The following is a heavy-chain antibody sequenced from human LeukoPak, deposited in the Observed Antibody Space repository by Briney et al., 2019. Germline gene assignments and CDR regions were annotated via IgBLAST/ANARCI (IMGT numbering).Heavy chain of an antibody. Sequence: GGSQRLSCAASGFTFSSYEMNWVRQAPGKGLDWVSYISSSGSTIYYADSVKGRFPISSDKAKNSLYLQMNSRRAEDTAVYYCARDLVPVAGTKDYWGQGTLVTVSS. CDR3: ARDLVPVAGTKDY. V-gene: IGHV3-48*03. J-gene: IGHJ4*02. CDR2: ISSSGSTI. CDR1: GFTFSSYE. D-gene: IGHD6-19*01.